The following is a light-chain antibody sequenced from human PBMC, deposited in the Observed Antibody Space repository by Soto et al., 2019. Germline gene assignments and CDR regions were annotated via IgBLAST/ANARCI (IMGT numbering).Light chain of an antibody. CDR3: QSYDSSLSVV. V-gene: IGLV1-40*01. CDR2: GNS. J-gene: IGLJ2*01. Sequence: QSVLTQPPSVSGAPGRRVTISRTGSSSNIGAGYDVHWYQQLPGTAPKHLIYGNSNRPSGVPDRFSGSKSGTSASLAITGLQAEDEADYYCQSYDSSLSVVFGGGTKLTVL. CDR1: SSNIGAGYD.